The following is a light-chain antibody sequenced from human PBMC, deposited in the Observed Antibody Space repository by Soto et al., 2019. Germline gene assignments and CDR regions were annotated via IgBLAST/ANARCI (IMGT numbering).Light chain of an antibody. Sequence: DIQMTQSPSSLSASVGDIVTITCRASQTIIRYLNWYQQKPGRAPNLLIYAASSLQSGVPSRFSGSGSGTEFTLTISSLQPEDFATYYCQQSYSTLFTFGPGNKVEIK. CDR1: QTIIRY. V-gene: IGKV1-39*01. CDR2: AAS. J-gene: IGKJ3*01. CDR3: QQSYSTLFT.